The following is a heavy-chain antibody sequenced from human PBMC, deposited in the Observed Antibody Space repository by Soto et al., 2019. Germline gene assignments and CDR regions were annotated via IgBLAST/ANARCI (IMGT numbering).Heavy chain of an antibody. J-gene: IGHJ4*02. CDR2: IWSDGNNR. D-gene: IGHD3-22*01. V-gene: IGHV3-33*01. CDR1: GFMFSNQG. Sequence: SPRLSCAASGFMFSNQGMHWVGQAPGKGLEWVAVIWSDGNNRYYADSVKGRFTISRDNSKNTVYLQMNSLRAEDTAVYYCARSHLYYDSSGYPDYWGQGTLVTVSS. CDR3: ARSHLYYDSSGYPDY.